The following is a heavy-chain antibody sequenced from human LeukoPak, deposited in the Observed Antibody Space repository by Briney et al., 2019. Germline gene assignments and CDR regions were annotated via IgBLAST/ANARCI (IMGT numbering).Heavy chain of an antibody. CDR1: RGSISGYY. CDR3: AKSYSYGYWPTDYFDY. CDR2: INHSGST. J-gene: IGHJ4*02. D-gene: IGHD5-18*01. Sequence: SETLSLTCTVSRGSISGYYWSWIRQPPGKGLEWIGEINHSGSTNYNPSLKSRVTISVDTSKNQFSLKLSSVTAADTAVYYCAKSYSYGYWPTDYFDYWGQGTLVTVSS. V-gene: IGHV4-34*01.